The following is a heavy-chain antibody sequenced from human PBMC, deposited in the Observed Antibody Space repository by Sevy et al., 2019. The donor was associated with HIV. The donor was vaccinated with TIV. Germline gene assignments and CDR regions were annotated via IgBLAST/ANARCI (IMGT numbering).Heavy chain of an antibody. CDR3: ARALRYRRLNIVVVPAAMVCEPYCMDV. J-gene: IGHJ6*03. D-gene: IGHD2-2*01. V-gene: IGHV3-74*01. CDR2: INSDGSST. CDR1: GFTFSSYW. Sequence: GGSLRLSCAASGFTFSSYWMHWVRQAPGKGLVWVSRINSDGSSTSYADSVKGRFTISRDNAKNTLYLQMNSRRAEDTAVYYCARALRYRRLNIVVVPAAMVCEPYCMDVWGKGTTVTVSS.